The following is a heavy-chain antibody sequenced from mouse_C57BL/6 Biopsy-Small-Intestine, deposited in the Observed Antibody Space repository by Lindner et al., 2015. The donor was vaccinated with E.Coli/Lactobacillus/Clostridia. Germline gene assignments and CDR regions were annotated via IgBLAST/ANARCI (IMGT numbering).Heavy chain of an antibody. V-gene: IGHV1-85*01. CDR2: IYPRDGST. CDR1: GYTFTSYV. CDR3: ARILDSHYVDYFVMDY. J-gene: IGHJ4*01. D-gene: IGHD1-2*01. Sequence: VQLQESGPELVKPGASVQLSCKASGYTFTSYVINWVKQRPGQGLEWIGWIYPRDGSTSYNEKFKGKATLTVDTSSNTAHLELRSLTSEDSAVYYCARILDSHYVDYFVMDYWGQGTSVTVSS.